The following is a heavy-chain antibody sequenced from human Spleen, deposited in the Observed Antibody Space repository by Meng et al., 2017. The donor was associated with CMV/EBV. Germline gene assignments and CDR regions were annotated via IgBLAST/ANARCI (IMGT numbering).Heavy chain of an antibody. CDR1: GFTFSSYW. J-gene: IGHJ4*02. Sequence: AGSGFTFSSYWMHWVRRAPGKGLVWVSRIKSDGSSTSYADSVKGRFTISRDNAKNSLYLQMNSLRVEDTAVYYCGRESDSGWRGVDSWGQGTLVTVSS. CDR3: GRESDSGWRGVDS. V-gene: IGHV3-74*01. D-gene: IGHD6-19*01. CDR2: IKSDGSST.